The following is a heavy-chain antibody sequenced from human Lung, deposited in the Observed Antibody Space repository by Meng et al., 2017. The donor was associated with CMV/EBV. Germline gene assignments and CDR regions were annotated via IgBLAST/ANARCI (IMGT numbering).Heavy chain of an antibody. Sequence: QLPLAESGPGLVEPSQPLALTCIVSAGAMSSGNYYWSWIRQPPGKSLEWIGYIHHSGSSHYNPSLKSRVSISVDTSKNQFSLNLNSMTAADTAVYYCASFDHIPRRKYFDYWRQGTLVTVSS. CDR2: IHHSGSS. J-gene: IGHJ4*02. V-gene: IGHV4-30-4*01. CDR3: ASFDHIPRRKYFDY. D-gene: IGHD2-21*01. CDR1: AGAMSSGNYY.